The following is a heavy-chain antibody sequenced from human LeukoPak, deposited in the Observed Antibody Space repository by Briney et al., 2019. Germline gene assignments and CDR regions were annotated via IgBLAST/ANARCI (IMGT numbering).Heavy chain of an antibody. Sequence: GGSLRLSCGASGLTVSSYGMHWVRQAPGKGLEWVAIISYDGSNKYYVDSVKGRFTISRDNSKNTLYLQMNSLRAEGTAVYYCAKDLFCSSTSCYGSGYFDSWGQGTLVTVSS. CDR2: ISYDGSNK. CDR3: AKDLFCSSTSCYGSGYFDS. CDR1: GLTVSSYG. V-gene: IGHV3-30*18. D-gene: IGHD2-2*01. J-gene: IGHJ4*02.